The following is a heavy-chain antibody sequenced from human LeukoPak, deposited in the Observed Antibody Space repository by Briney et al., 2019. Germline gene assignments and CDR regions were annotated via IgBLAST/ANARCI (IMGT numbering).Heavy chain of an antibody. V-gene: IGHV3-74*01. J-gene: IGHJ6*02. Sequence: GGSLRLSCAASGFTFSDFGMNWVRQAPGKGLVWVSRINSDGSSTSYADSVKGRFTISRDNAKNTLYLQMNSLRAEDTAVYYCARERDTAMVYYYYYGMDVWGQGTTVTVSS. CDR2: INSDGSST. D-gene: IGHD5-18*01. CDR1: GFTFSDFG. CDR3: ARERDTAMVYYYYYGMDV.